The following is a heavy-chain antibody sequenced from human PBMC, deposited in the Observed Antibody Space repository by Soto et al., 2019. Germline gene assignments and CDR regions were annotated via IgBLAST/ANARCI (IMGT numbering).Heavy chain of an antibody. Sequence: EVQLLESGGDLKQPGGSLRLSCVASGLTFGSRAMTWVRQAPGEGLQWVSAISGSGGSTYYADSVKGRFTISRDNSKNTLYLQMNSLRAEDTAVYYCAKEEGSGYAGLFPWFDPWGQGTLVTVSS. CDR3: AKEEGSGYAGLFPWFDP. V-gene: IGHV3-23*01. CDR2: ISGSGGST. CDR1: GLTFGSRA. J-gene: IGHJ5*02. D-gene: IGHD5-12*01.